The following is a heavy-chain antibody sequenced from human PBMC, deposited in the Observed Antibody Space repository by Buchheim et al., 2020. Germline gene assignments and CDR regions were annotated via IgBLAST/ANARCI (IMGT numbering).Heavy chain of an antibody. CDR2: IRYDGSNK. J-gene: IGHJ4*02. D-gene: IGHD1-26*01. CDR1: GFTFSSYG. CDR3: AKDPEYSGSYYFDY. Sequence: QVQLVESGGGVVQPGRSLRLSCAASGFTFSSYGMHWVRQAPGKGLEWVAFIRYDGSNKYYADSVKGRFTISRDNSKNTLYLQMNSLRAEDTAVYYCAKDPEYSGSYYFDYWGQGTL. V-gene: IGHV3-30*02.